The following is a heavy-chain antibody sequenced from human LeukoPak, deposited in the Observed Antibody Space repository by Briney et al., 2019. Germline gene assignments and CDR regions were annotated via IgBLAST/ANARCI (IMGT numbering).Heavy chain of an antibody. D-gene: IGHD3-22*01. Sequence: PGGSLRLSCAASGFTFSSYGMHWVRQAPGKGLEWVSSISSSGSTIYYADSVKGRFTISRDNAKNSLYLQMNSLRAEDTAMYYCARSVGRYDSSGWRAFDYWGQGTLVTVSS. CDR3: ARSVGRYDSSGWRAFDY. V-gene: IGHV3-48*04. CDR1: GFTFSSYG. J-gene: IGHJ4*02. CDR2: ISSSGSTI.